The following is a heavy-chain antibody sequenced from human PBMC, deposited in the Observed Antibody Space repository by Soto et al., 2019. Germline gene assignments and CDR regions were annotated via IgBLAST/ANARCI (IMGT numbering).Heavy chain of an antibody. D-gene: IGHD5-18*01. CDR3: AKGVNVATAMDYYYGMDV. CDR1: GFTFSSYA. CDR2: ISGSGGST. Sequence: GGSLRLSCAASGFTFSSYAMSWVRQAPGQGLEWVSAISGSGGSTYYSDSVKGRFTISRDNSKNTLYLQMNSLRAEDTAVYYCAKGVNVATAMDYYYGMDVWGQGTTVTVSS. J-gene: IGHJ6*02. V-gene: IGHV3-23*01.